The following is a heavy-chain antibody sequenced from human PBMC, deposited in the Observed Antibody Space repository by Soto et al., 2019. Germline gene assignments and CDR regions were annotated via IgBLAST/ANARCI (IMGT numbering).Heavy chain of an antibody. CDR2: IFATSTTI. J-gene: IGHJ4*02. Sequence: EVQLVESGGGLVQPGGSLRLSCVASGFTFSSYSMVRVRQAPGKGLEWISYIFATSTTIYYADSVKGRFTVSRDNTQNLLFLLMNSLRADDTAIYYCARDQDWASDYWGQGTLVTVSS. CDR1: GFTFSSYS. CDR3: ARDQDWASDY. D-gene: IGHD3-9*01. V-gene: IGHV3-48*04.